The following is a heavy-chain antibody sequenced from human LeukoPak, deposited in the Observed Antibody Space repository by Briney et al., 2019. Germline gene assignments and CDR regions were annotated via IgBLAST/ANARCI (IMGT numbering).Heavy chain of an antibody. CDR3: ARGLLLGYCSGGSCYSWFDP. CDR1: GVSISRDIKW. Sequence: SETLSLTCTVSGVSISRDIKWWTWVRQPPGKGLEWIGEIHHSGSIHYNPSLNSRVTISVDKSKNQFSLKLSSMTAADTAVYYCARGLLLGYCSGGSCYSWFDPWGQGTLVTVSS. V-gene: IGHV4-4*02. J-gene: IGHJ5*02. CDR2: IHHSGSI. D-gene: IGHD2-15*01.